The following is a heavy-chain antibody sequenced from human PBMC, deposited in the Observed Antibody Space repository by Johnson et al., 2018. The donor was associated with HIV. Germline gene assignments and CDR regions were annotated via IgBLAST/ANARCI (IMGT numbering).Heavy chain of an antibody. D-gene: IGHD5-24*01. J-gene: IGHJ3*02. CDR2: VSYDGSNK. CDR1: GFIFSDYA. V-gene: IGHV3-30*18. Sequence: QVQLMESGGGVVQPGRSLRLSCAASGFIFSDYAIHWVRQAPGQGLEWVSVVSYDGSNKYYADSVKGRFTISRDNSKNTLYLQMNSLRAEDTAVYYCAKDEGDGYRHDAFDIWGQGAMGTVSS. CDR3: AKDEGDGYRHDAFDI.